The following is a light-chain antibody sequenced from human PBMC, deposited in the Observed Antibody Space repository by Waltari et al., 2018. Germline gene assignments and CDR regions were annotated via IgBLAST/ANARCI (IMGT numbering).Light chain of an antibody. CDR2: SVT. CDR3: SSYAGSDTYIL. Sequence: QSALTQPRSVSGSPGQSVTISCTGTSGDVGGYYYVSWYQQYTGKAPKILIYSVTRRPSGVPVLFSGSRSVNTASLTISGLQPEDEADDYCSSYAGSDTYILFGGGTKLTVL. CDR1: SGDVGGYYY. V-gene: IGLV2-11*01. J-gene: IGLJ2*01.